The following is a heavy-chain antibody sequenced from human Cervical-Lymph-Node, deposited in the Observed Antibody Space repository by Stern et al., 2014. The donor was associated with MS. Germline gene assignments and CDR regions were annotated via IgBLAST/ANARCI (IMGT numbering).Heavy chain of an antibody. CDR2: IYYSGST. D-gene: IGHD3-22*01. J-gene: IGHJ3*02. CDR3: ARSWPYYYDSSGVDAFDI. CDR1: GGSISSYY. V-gene: IGHV4-59*01. Sequence: QLQLQESGPGLVKPSETLSLTCTVSGGSISSYYWSWIRQPPGKGLEWIGYIYYSGSTNYNPSLKSRVTISVDTSKNQFSLKLSSVTAADTAVYYCARSWPYYYDSSGVDAFDIWGQGTMVTVSS.